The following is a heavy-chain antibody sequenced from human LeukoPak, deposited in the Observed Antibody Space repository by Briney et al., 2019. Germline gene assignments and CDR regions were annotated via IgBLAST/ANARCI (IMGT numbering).Heavy chain of an antibody. Sequence: GASVKVSCKASGYTFTSYGISWVRQAPGQGLEWMGWISAYNGNTNYAQKLQGRVTMTTDTSTSTAYMELRSLRSDDTAVYYCARHPYYGFWSGYFTYYFDYWGQGTLVTVSS. D-gene: IGHD3-3*01. J-gene: IGHJ4*02. V-gene: IGHV1-18*01. CDR1: GYTFTSYG. CDR2: ISAYNGNT. CDR3: ARHPYYGFWSGYFTYYFDY.